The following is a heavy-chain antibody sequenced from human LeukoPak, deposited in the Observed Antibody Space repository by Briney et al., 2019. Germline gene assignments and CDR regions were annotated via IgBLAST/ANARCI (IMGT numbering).Heavy chain of an antibody. CDR1: GFTFSNAW. J-gene: IGHJ4*02. CDR2: ISGSGGST. Sequence: GGSLRLSCAASGFTFSNAWMSWVRQAPGKGLEWVSAISGSGGSTYYADSVKGRFTISRDNSKNTLYLQMNSLRAEDTAVYYCAKDDRITIFGVVPPFDYWGQGTLVTVSS. D-gene: IGHD3-3*01. V-gene: IGHV3-23*01. CDR3: AKDDRITIFGVVPPFDY.